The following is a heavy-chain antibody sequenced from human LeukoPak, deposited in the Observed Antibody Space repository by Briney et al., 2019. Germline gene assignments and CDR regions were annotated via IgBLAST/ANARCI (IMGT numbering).Heavy chain of an antibody. Sequence: GGSLRLSCAASGFTFSDYWMSWVRQAPGKGLEWVAYIKQDGSETYYVDSVKGRFTISRDNAKNSLDLQMNSLRGEDTAVYYCAELGITMIGGVWGKGTTVTISS. CDR1: GFTFSDYW. CDR3: AELGITMIGGV. CDR2: IKQDGSET. J-gene: IGHJ6*04. V-gene: IGHV3-7*01. D-gene: IGHD3-10*02.